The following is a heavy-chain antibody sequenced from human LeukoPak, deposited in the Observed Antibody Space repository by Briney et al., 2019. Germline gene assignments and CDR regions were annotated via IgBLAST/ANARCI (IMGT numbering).Heavy chain of an antibody. CDR3: AKRGRSSWYFDY. CDR2: IHYSGTT. D-gene: IGHD6-13*01. V-gene: IGHV4-59*03. CDR1: GGSISGYY. Sequence: PSETLSLTCTVSGGSISGYYWNWIRQPPGKGLEWIGYIHYSGTTNYNPSLKSRVTISVDTSKNQFALKLSSVTAADTAVYYCAKRGRSSWYFDYWGQGTQVTISS. J-gene: IGHJ4*02.